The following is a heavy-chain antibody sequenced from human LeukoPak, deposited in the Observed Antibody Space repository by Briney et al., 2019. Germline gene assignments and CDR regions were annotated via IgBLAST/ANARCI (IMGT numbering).Heavy chain of an antibody. Sequence: ASVNVSCKASGYTFTSYGISWVRQAPGQGLEWMGWISAYNGNTNYAQKLQGRVTMTTDTSTSTAYMELRSRRSDDTAVYYCARDSPPGGYDFWSGYYNWFDPWGQGTLVTVSS. J-gene: IGHJ5*02. CDR1: GYTFTSYG. CDR3: ARDSPPGGYDFWSGYYNWFDP. D-gene: IGHD3-3*01. V-gene: IGHV1-18*01. CDR2: ISAYNGNT.